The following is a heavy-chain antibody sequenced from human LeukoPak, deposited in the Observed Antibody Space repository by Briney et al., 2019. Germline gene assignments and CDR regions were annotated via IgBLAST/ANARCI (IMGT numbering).Heavy chain of an antibody. D-gene: IGHD6-19*01. CDR1: GFSLITSGVG. J-gene: IGHJ4*02. V-gene: IGHV2-5*01. Sequence: ESGPTLVKPTQTLTLTCTFSGFSLITSGVGVGWIRQPPGKALEWLALIYWNDDKRYSPSLKSRLTITKDTSKNQVVLTMTNMDPVDTATYYCAHLGIAVAGFDYWGQGTLVTVSS. CDR3: AHLGIAVAGFDY. CDR2: IYWNDDK.